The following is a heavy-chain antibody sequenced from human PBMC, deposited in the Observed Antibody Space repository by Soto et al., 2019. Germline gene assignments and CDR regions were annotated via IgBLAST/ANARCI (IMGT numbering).Heavy chain of an antibody. V-gene: IGHV4-59*01. CDR2: IYYSGST. CDR1: GGSISSYY. J-gene: IGHJ4*02. Sequence: SETLSLTCTVSGGSISSYYWSWIRQPPGKGLEWIGYIYYSGSTNYNPSLKSRVTISVDTSKNQFSLKLSSVTAADTAVYYCARLTIAVAGTTFDYWGQGTLVTVSS. D-gene: IGHD6-19*01. CDR3: ARLTIAVAGTTFDY.